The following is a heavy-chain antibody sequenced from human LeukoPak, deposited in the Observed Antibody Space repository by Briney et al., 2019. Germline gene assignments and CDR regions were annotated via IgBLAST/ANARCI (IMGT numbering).Heavy chain of an antibody. CDR3: ARDILDIAAAGTENWFDP. J-gene: IGHJ5*02. CDR2: IYHSGST. CDR1: GYSISSGYY. Sequence: SETLSLTCTVSGYSISSGYYWGWIRQPPGKGLEWIGSIYHSGSTYYNPSLKSRVTISVDTSKNQFSLKLSSVTAADTAVYYCARDILDIAAAGTENWFDPWGQGTLVTVSS. V-gene: IGHV4-38-2*02. D-gene: IGHD6-13*01.